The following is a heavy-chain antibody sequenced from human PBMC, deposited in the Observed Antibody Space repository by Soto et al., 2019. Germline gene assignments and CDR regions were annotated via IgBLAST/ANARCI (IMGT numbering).Heavy chain of an antibody. V-gene: IGHV3-30*03. D-gene: IGHD6-19*01. J-gene: IGHJ4*02. CDR3: ARDVAMPTGLGLGY. Sequence: QVQVVESGGGVVQPGTFLRLSCAASGFAFTNYGIHWVRQAPGKGLEWVAHISNDGSKKFYGDSVKGRFTISRDNSENTVYLQMTSLRPDDTAVFYCARDVAMPTGLGLGYWGQGTLVTVSS. CDR1: GFAFTNYG. CDR2: ISNDGSKK.